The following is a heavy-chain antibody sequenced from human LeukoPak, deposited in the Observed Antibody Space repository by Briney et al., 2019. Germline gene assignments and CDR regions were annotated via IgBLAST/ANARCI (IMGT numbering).Heavy chain of an antibody. V-gene: IGHV3-23*01. J-gene: IGHJ4*02. CDR3: AKGAYDYIEIAFFDY. Sequence: GGSLGLSCVASGFSFNNYAMNWVRQAPGKGLEWVSLIIGSSGSTFYADSVEGRFTISRDKSKNTLYLQMNSLRAEDTAVYYCAKGAYDYIEIAFFDYWGQGSLVTVSS. CDR1: GFSFNNYA. D-gene: IGHD5-12*01. CDR2: IIGSSGST.